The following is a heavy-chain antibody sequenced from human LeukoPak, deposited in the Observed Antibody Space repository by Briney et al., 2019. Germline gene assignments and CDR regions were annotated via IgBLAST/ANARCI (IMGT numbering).Heavy chain of an antibody. CDR1: GYTSTGYY. J-gene: IGHJ5*02. Sequence: GASVKVSCKASGYTSTGYYMHWVRQAPGQGLEWMGWINPNSGGTNYAQKFQGRVTMTRDTSISTAYMELSRLRSDDTAVYYCARYPNYDFWSGNNWFDPWGQGTLVTVSS. CDR3: ARYPNYDFWSGNNWFDP. D-gene: IGHD3-3*01. V-gene: IGHV1-2*02. CDR2: INPNSGGT.